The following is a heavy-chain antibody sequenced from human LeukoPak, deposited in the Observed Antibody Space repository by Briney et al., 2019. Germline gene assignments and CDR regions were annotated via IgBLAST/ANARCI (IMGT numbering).Heavy chain of an antibody. CDR1: GFTFSSYA. J-gene: IGHJ4*02. D-gene: IGHD6-13*01. V-gene: IGHV3-30-3*01. CDR3: ARVGKAAAGLDY. CDR2: ISYDGSNK. Sequence: GGSLRLSCAASGFTFSSYAMHWVRQAPGKGLEWVAVISYDGSNKYYADSVKGRFTISRDNPKNTLYLQMNSLRAEDTAVYYCARVGKAAAGLDYWGQGTLVTVSS.